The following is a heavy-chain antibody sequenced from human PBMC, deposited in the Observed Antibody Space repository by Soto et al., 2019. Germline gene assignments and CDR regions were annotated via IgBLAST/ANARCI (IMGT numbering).Heavy chain of an antibody. CDR2: VTSGGTT. CDR3: ATELRYLEWFTRPDY. V-gene: IGHV3-23*04. CDR1: GFAFGSYA. D-gene: IGHD3-3*01. Sequence: EAQLVESGGGLVQPGGSLRLSCAASGFAFGSYAMNWVRQAPGKGLEWVSAVTSGGTTYYADSMGGRFTISRDNSKITLYLQMNSLRAEDTAVYYCATELRYLEWFTRPDYWGQGTLVTVSS. J-gene: IGHJ4*02.